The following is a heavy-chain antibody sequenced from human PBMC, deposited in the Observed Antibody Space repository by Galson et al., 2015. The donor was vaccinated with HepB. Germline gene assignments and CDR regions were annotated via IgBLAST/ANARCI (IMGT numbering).Heavy chain of an antibody. Sequence: SLRLSCAPSGFTFRSYWMYWVRQAPGKGLVWVSRIHSDGRTTSYADSVKGRFTVSRDNARNTLYLQMNNLRAEDTAVYYCARDWGETAYDYSGYPAYWGQGTLVTVSS. CDR2: IHSDGRTT. CDR3: ARDWGETAYDYSGYPAY. J-gene: IGHJ4*02. D-gene: IGHD3-22*01. V-gene: IGHV3-74*01. CDR1: GFTFRSYW.